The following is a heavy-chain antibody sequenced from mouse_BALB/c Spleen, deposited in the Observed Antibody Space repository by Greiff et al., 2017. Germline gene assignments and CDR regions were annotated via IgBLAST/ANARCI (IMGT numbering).Heavy chain of an antibody. J-gene: IGHJ4*01. V-gene: IGHV3-6*02. D-gene: IGHD2-3*01. CDR1: GYSITSGYY. CDR3: ARGIYDGYFYYAMDY. Sequence: DVQLQESGPGLVKPSQSLSLTCSVTGYSITSGYYWNWIRQFPGNKLEWMGYISYDGSNNYNPSLKNRISITRDTSKNQFCLKLNSVTTEDTATYYCARGIYDGYFYYAMDYWGQGTSVTVSS. CDR2: ISYDGSN.